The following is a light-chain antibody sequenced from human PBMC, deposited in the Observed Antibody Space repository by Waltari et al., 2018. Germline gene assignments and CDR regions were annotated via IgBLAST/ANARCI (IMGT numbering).Light chain of an antibody. Sequence: EIVMTQSPATLSVSPGERATLPCRASQRVSSDLAWYQQKPGQAPRLLIYAASTRATAIPARFSASGSGTEFTLTISSLQSEDFAVYYCQQYNNWPPGTFGQGTKVEIK. CDR1: QRVSSD. CDR3: QQYNNWPPGT. J-gene: IGKJ1*01. CDR2: AAS. V-gene: IGKV3-15*01.